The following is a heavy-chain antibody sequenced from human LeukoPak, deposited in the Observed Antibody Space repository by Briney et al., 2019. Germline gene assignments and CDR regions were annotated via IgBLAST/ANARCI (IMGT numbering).Heavy chain of an antibody. J-gene: IGHJ4*02. Sequence: PSETLSLTCTVSGGSFSSYYWSWIRQPAGKGLEWIGRIYTSESTNYNPSLKSRVTISVDTSRNQFSLKLSSVTAADTAVYYCARGLWFGDENPPYFDYWGQGILVTVSS. D-gene: IGHD3-10*01. CDR1: GGSFSSYY. CDR3: ARGLWFGDENPPYFDY. V-gene: IGHV4-4*07. CDR2: IYTSEST.